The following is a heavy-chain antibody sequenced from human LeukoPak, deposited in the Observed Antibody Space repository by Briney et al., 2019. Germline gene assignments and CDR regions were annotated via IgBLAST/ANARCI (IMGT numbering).Heavy chain of an antibody. CDR2: ISSSSSTI. Sequence: GGSLRLSCAASGFTFSSYSMNWVRQAPGKGLEWVSYISSSSSTIYYADSVKGRFTISRDNAKNSLYLQVNSLRAEDTAVYYCARRRADYDILTGYYRQHYYGMDVWGQGTTVTVSS. CDR1: GFTFSSYS. CDR3: ARRRADYDILTGYYRQHYYGMDV. J-gene: IGHJ6*02. V-gene: IGHV3-48*01. D-gene: IGHD3-9*01.